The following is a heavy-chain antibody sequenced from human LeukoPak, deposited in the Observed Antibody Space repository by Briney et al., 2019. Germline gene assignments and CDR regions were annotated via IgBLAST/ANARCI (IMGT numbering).Heavy chain of an antibody. Sequence: GGSLRLSCAASGFTVSSNYMSWVRQAPGRGREGVASMRNDGSQIYHADSVKGRFTISRDNAKNSLYLQMNSLRAEDTAVYYCARVKRDYYDSSGYWGAFDIWGQGTMVTVSS. V-gene: IGHV3-21*01. J-gene: IGHJ3*02. D-gene: IGHD3-22*01. CDR3: ARVKRDYYDSSGYWGAFDI. CDR2: MRNDGSQI. CDR1: GFTVSSNY.